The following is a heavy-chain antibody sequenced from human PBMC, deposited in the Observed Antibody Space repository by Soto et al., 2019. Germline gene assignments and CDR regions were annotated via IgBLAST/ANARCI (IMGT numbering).Heavy chain of an antibody. CDR3: AIQDCTNDVCLEAAVTVGGALEY. J-gene: IGHJ4*02. CDR1: GLTFSKYW. D-gene: IGHD2-8*01. CDR2: ISSEGTTT. V-gene: IGHV3-74*01. Sequence: EVQLVESGGGLVQPGKALRLSCAASGLTFSKYWMHWVRQAPGKGPVWVSYISSEGTTTDYADSVKGRFTISRDNAKNTLYLQMDSLRVEDMGVYYCAIQDCTNDVCLEAAVTVGGALEYWGQGAQVTVSS.